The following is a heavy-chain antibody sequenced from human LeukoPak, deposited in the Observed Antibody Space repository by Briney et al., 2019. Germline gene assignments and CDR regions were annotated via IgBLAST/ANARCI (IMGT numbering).Heavy chain of an antibody. CDR3: ATFPSRDSGSHTIDY. J-gene: IGHJ4*02. CDR1: GYTLTELS. D-gene: IGHD3-10*01. CDR2: FDPEDGET. Sequence: ASVKVSCKVSGYTLTELSMHWVRQAPGKGLEWMGGFDPEDGETIYAQKFQGRVTMTEDTSTDTAYMELSSLRSEDTAVYYCATFPSRDSGSHTIDYWGQGTLVTVSS. V-gene: IGHV1-24*01.